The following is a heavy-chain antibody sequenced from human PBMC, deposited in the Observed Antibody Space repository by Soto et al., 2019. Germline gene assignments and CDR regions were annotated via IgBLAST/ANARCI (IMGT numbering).Heavy chain of an antibody. CDR3: ARDYSSSRDDGELDYYYYYYMAV. CDR2: SSAYNGNT. V-gene: IGHV1-18*01. Sequence: QVQLVQSGAEVKKPGASVKVSCKASGYTFTSYGISWVRQAPGQGLEWMGWSSAYNGNTNYAQKLQARVTMTTDTATGTAYLELRSLRSDDTAVYYCARDYSSSRDDGELDYYYYYYMAVWGKGTTVTVSS. CDR1: GYTFTSYG. J-gene: IGHJ6*03. D-gene: IGHD4-17*01.